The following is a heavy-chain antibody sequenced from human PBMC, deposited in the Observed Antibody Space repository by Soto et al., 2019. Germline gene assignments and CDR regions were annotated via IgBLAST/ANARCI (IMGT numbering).Heavy chain of an antibody. Sequence: PGESLKISCKVSGYSFPSFWIGWVRQMPGKGLEWLGSIYPGDSETRYSPSFQGEVTISADKSITTAYQHWSSLRASDTATYYCVKQHPLDSRAWHNWGQGTLVTVSS. CDR1: GYSFPSFW. CDR3: VKQHPLDSRAWHN. J-gene: IGHJ4*02. V-gene: IGHV5-51*01. CDR2: IYPGDSET. D-gene: IGHD6-19*01.